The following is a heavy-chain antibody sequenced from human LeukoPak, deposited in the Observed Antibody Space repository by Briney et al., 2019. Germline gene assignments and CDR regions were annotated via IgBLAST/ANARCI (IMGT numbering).Heavy chain of an antibody. CDR1: GGSISTYY. V-gene: IGHV4-59*01. Sequence: SETLSVTCSVSGGSISTYYWTWIRQLPGKGLEWIGYIYYSGSTNYNPSLKSRVTISLDTSKNQFSLKLSSVTAADTAVYYCARAILSGYPDSWGQGTLVIVFS. D-gene: IGHD3-3*01. J-gene: IGHJ4*02. CDR3: ARAILSGYPDS. CDR2: IYYSGST.